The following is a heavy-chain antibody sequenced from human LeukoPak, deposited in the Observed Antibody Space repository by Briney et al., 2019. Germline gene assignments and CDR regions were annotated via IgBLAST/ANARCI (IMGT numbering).Heavy chain of an antibody. Sequence: SETLSLTCTVSGGSIRSYWSWIRQPAGKGLEWIGRIYGSGSTDYNPSLKSRVTMLIDTSKNQFSLKLSSVTAADTAVYYCARESYDFWSGYYPVWGKGTTVTVSS. CDR2: IYGSGST. CDR3: ARESYDFWSGYYPV. D-gene: IGHD3-3*01. V-gene: IGHV4-4*07. J-gene: IGHJ6*04. CDR1: GGSIRSY.